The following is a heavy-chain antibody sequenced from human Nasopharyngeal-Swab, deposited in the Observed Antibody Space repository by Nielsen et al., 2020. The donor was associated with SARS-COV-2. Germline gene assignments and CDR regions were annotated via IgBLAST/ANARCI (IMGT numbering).Heavy chain of an antibody. Sequence: GESLKISCAASGFTFSSYWMSWVRQAPGKGLEWVANIKQDGSEKYYVDSVKGRFTISRDNAKNSLYLQMNSLRAEDTAVCYCARDQFSASSGWDYWGQGTLVTVSS. V-gene: IGHV3-7*01. CDR2: IKQDGSEK. CDR1: GFTFSSYW. D-gene: IGHD6-19*01. CDR3: ARDQFSASSGWDY. J-gene: IGHJ4*02.